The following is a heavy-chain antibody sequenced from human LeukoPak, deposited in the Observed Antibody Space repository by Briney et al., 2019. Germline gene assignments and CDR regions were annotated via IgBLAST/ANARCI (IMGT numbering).Heavy chain of an antibody. V-gene: IGHV3-23*01. Sequence: GGSLRLSCAASGFTFSSYAMSWVRQAPGKGLEWVAAISGSGGSTYYADSVKGRFTISRDNSKNTLYLQMNSLRAEDTAVYYCAKYRGNRRITIFGVVIPLNYFDYWGQGTLVTVSS. CDR2: ISGSGGST. CDR1: GFTFSSYA. CDR3: AKYRGNRRITIFGVVIPLNYFDY. D-gene: IGHD3-3*01. J-gene: IGHJ4*02.